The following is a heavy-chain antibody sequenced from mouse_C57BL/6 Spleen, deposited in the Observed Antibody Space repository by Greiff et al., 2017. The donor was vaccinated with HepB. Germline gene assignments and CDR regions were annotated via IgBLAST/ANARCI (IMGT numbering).Heavy chain of an antibody. CDR3: ARERNGSSYDYYAMDY. V-gene: IGHV1-82*01. CDR1: GYAFSSSW. Sequence: VQVVESGPELVKPGASVKISCKASGYAFSSSWMNWVKQRPGKGLEWIGRIYPGDGDTNYNGKFKGKATLTADKSSSTAYMQLSSLTSEDSAVYFCARERNGSSYDYYAMDYWGQGTSVTVSS. J-gene: IGHJ4*01. CDR2: IYPGDGDT. D-gene: IGHD1-1*01.